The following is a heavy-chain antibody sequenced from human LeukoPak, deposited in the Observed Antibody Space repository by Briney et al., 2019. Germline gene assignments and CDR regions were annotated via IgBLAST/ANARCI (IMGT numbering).Heavy chain of an antibody. CDR3: ARGPPDCSSTSCYAFDAFDI. V-gene: IGHV4-39*07. CDR1: GGSISSSGYY. Sequence: SETLSLTCTVSGGSISSSGYYWGWIRQPPGKGLEWIGSIYYSGSTYYNPSLKSRVTISVDTSKKQFSLKLSSVTAADTAVYYCARGPPDCSSTSCYAFDAFDIWGQGTMVTVSS. CDR2: IYYSGST. J-gene: IGHJ3*02. D-gene: IGHD2-2*01.